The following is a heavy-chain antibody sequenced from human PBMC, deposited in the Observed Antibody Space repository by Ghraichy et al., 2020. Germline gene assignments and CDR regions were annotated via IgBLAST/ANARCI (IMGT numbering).Heavy chain of an antibody. J-gene: IGHJ6*02. CDR2: INSDGSST. Sequence: GESLNISCAASGFTFSSYWMHWVRQAPGKGLVWVSRINSDGSSTSYADSVKGRFTISRDNAKNTLYLQMNSLRAEDTAVYYCASLPGDLWYYYGMDVWGQGTTVTVSS. CDR1: GFTFSSYW. V-gene: IGHV3-74*01. CDR3: ASLPGDLWYYYGMDV. D-gene: IGHD7-27*01.